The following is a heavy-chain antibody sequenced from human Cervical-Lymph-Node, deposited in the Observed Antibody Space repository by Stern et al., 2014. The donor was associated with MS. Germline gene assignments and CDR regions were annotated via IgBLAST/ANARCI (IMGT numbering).Heavy chain of an antibody. J-gene: IGHJ4*02. CDR2: IFSNDEK. V-gene: IGHV2-26*01. CDR3: ARTGPYSSSWPGYYFDY. CDR1: GFSLSNARMG. Sequence: ESGPVLVKPTETLTLTCTVSGFSLSNARMGVSWIRQPPGKALEWLAHIFSNDEKSYSTSLKSRLTISKDTSKSQVVLTMTNMDPVDTATYYCARTGPYSSSWPGYYFDYWGQGTLVTVSS. D-gene: IGHD6-13*01.